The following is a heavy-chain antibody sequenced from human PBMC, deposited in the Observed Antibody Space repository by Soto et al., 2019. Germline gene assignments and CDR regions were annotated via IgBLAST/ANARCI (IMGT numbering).Heavy chain of an antibody. J-gene: IGHJ4*02. CDR1: GASISTDNW. CDR2: IYHSGNT. Sequence: QMQLQESGPGLVNPSGTLSLTCDVSGASISTDNWWNWVRQPPGKGLEWIAEIYHSGNTNYNPSLKRXXTXSXVKSQHQFSLKLGSVTAADTAVYYCAKSAGSYAVDYWGQGTLVTVSS. D-gene: IGHD6-19*01. CDR3: AKSAGSYAVDY. V-gene: IGHV4-4*02.